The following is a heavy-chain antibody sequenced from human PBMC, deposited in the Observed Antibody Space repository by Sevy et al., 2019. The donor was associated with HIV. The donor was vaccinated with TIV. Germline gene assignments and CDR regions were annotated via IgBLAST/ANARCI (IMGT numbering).Heavy chain of an antibody. Sequence: GGSLRLSGAASGFTVSSNYMSWVRQAPGKGLEWVSVIYSGGSTYYADSVKGRFTISRDNSKNTLYLQMNSLRAEDTAVYYCARVVPAAMWGGPFDYWGQGTLVTVSS. CDR3: ARVVPAAMWGGPFDY. J-gene: IGHJ4*02. D-gene: IGHD2-2*01. CDR2: IYSGGST. V-gene: IGHV3-53*01. CDR1: GFTVSSNY.